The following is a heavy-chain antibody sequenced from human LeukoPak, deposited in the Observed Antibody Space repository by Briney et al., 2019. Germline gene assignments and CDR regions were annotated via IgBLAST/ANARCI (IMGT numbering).Heavy chain of an antibody. CDR3: AGVEYFFDSTGFYQGGDFDY. V-gene: IGHV1-2*02. J-gene: IGHJ4*02. Sequence: ASMKVSCKASGYTFTGYFIHWVRQAPGQGLEWMGWINPNSGVTNYAHQFQGRVTLTRDTSISTVYLELNSLRSDDTAVYYCAGVEYFFDSTGFYQGGDFDYWGQGTLVTVSS. CDR1: GYTFTGYF. D-gene: IGHD3-22*01. CDR2: INPNSGVT.